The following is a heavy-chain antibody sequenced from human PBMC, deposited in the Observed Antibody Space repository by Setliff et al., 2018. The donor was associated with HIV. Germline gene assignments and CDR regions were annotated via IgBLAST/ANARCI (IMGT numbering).Heavy chain of an antibody. D-gene: IGHD2-15*01. CDR1: GYTFTDYY. CDR3: ACLATTRWDY. CDR2: INPNSGDT. Sequence: GASVKVSCKASGYTFTDYYLHWVRQGPGQGFEWMGWINPNSGDTNYTQKFQGRVTMTRDTSIRTAYMELSSLTSDDTAVYYCACLATTRWDYWGRGTLVTVSS. J-gene: IGHJ4*02. V-gene: IGHV1-2*02.